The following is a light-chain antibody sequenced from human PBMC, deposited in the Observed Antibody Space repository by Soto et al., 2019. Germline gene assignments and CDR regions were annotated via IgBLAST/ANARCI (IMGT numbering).Light chain of an antibody. Sequence: QPVLTQSPSASASLGASVRLTCTLGSGHSAYAIAWHQQQPEKGPRYLMKVYSDGKYTQGDGIHDRFSGSSSGTERYLSISSLQSEDEADYYCQTWGTGIQVFGGGTKLTVL. J-gene: IGLJ2*01. V-gene: IGLV4-69*01. CDR1: SGHSAYA. CDR3: QTWGTGIQV. CDR2: VYSDGKY.